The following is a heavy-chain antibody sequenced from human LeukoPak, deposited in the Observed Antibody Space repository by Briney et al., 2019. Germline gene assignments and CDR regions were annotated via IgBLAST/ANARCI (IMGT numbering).Heavy chain of an antibody. J-gene: IGHJ3*02. D-gene: IGHD3-22*01. V-gene: IGHV1-2*02. Sequence: ASVKVSCKASGYTFTGYYMHWVRQAPGQGLEWMGWINPNSGGTNYAQKFQGRVTMTRDTSISTAYMELSRLRSDDTAVYYCAKDIKKLYYYDSSGSPQDAFDIWGQGTMVTVSS. CDR1: GYTFTGYY. CDR2: INPNSGGT. CDR3: AKDIKKLYYYDSSGSPQDAFDI.